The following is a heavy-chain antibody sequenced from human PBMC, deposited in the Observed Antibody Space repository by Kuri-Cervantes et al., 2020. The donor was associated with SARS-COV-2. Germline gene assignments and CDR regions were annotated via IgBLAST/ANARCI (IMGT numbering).Heavy chain of an antibody. Sequence: SCTVSGGSISSGSYYWSWIRQPAGKGLEWIGRIYTSGSTNYNPSLKSRATISVDTSKNQFSLKLSSVTAADTAVYYCARDLAYDSSGYAFDYWGQGTLVTVSS. D-gene: IGHD3-22*01. CDR1: GGSISSGSYY. CDR2: IYTSGST. J-gene: IGHJ4*02. CDR3: ARDLAYDSSGYAFDY. V-gene: IGHV4-61*02.